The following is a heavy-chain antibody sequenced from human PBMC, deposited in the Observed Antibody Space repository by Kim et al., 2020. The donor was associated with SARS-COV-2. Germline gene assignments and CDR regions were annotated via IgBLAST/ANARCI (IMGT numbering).Heavy chain of an antibody. D-gene: IGHD2-15*01. Sequence: GGSLRLSCAASGFTFNSYGMHWVRQAPGKGLEWLAVISYDGSNKDYADSVKGRFTISRDNSKNTLYLQMNSLRAEDTAVYYCAKPIGYCSGGSCFSFDCWGQGTLVTVSS. CDR3: AKPIGYCSGGSCFSFDC. J-gene: IGHJ4*02. CDR1: GFTFNSYG. CDR2: ISYDGSNK. V-gene: IGHV3-30*18.